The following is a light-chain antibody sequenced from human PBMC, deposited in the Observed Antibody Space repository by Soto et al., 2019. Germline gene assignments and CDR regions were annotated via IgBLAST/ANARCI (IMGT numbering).Light chain of an antibody. CDR1: SSNIGSNY. CDR3: AAWDDSLSGWV. CDR2: RNN. J-gene: IGLJ3*02. V-gene: IGLV1-47*01. Sequence: QPVLTQPPSASGTPGQRVTISCSGSSSNIGSNYVYWYQQLPGTAPKLLIYRNNQRPSGVPARFSGSKSGTSASLAIIGLRSEDEADYYCAAWDDSLSGWVFGGGTKVTVL.